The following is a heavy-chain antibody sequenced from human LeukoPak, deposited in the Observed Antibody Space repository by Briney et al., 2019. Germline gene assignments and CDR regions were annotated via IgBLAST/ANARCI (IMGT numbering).Heavy chain of an antibody. CDR1: GFSFSSYG. D-gene: IGHD4-23*01. J-gene: IGHJ4*02. V-gene: IGHV3-33*07. CDR2: IYNDRGLP. CDR3: AQGHYVGNSEFLDN. Sequence: RAGGSLRLSCAASGFSFSSYGMYWVRQAPGKGLEGVALIYNDRGLPNYLDSVRGRFTISRDNSKNTLYLQMDSLRVEDTAVYYCAQGHYVGNSEFLDNWGQGSLVIVSS.